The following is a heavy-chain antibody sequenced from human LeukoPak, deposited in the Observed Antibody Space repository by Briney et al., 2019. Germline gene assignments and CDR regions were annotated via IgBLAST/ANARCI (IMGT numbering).Heavy chain of an antibody. Sequence: KSSETLSLTCAVSGGSISSGGYSWSWIRQPPGKGLEWIGYIYHSGSTYYNPSLKSRVTISVDRSKNQFSLKLSSVTAADTAVHYCARSRGLNWFDPWGQGTLVTVSS. J-gene: IGHJ5*02. CDR1: GGSISSGGYS. CDR2: IYHSGST. CDR3: ARSRGLNWFDP. V-gene: IGHV4-30-2*01.